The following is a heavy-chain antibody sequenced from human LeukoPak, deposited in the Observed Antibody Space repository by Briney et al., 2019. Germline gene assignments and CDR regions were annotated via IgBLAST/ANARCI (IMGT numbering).Heavy chain of an antibody. CDR1: GGSFSGYY. Sequence: SETLSLTCAVYGGSFSGYYWGWIRPPPGKGLEWIGEINHSGSTNYNPSLKSRVTISVDTSKNQFSLKRSSVTAADTAVYYCAIGRRGCNGVWGQGTLVTVSS. CDR2: INHSGST. V-gene: IGHV4-34*01. CDR3: AIGRRGCNGV. D-gene: IGHD2-8*01. J-gene: IGHJ4*02.